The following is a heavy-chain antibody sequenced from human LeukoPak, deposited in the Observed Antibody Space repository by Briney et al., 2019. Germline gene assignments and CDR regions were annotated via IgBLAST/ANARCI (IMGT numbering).Heavy chain of an antibody. D-gene: IGHD3-9*01. CDR3: ASLGTYYDILTGYYQFDY. J-gene: IGHJ4*02. CDR1: GFTFSSYE. V-gene: IGHV3-48*03. Sequence: GGSLRLSCAASGFTFSSYEMNWVRQAPGKGLEWVSYISSSGSTIYYADSVKGRFTISRDNAKNSLYLQMNSLRAEDTAVYYCASLGTYYDILTGYYQFDYWGQGTLVTVSS. CDR2: ISSSGSTI.